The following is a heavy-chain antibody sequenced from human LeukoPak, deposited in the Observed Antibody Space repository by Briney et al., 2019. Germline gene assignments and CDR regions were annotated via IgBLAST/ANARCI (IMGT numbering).Heavy chain of an antibody. D-gene: IGHD6-6*01. CDR3: ARGFLVSGFDY. Sequence: SETLSLTCTVSGGSISDNYWSWIRQPPGKGLEWIGYIYYSGSTNYNPSLKSRVTISVDTSKNQFSLKLSSVTAADTAVYYCARGFLVSGFDYWGQGTLVTVSS. J-gene: IGHJ4*02. CDR1: GGSISDNY. CDR2: IYYSGST. V-gene: IGHV4-59*01.